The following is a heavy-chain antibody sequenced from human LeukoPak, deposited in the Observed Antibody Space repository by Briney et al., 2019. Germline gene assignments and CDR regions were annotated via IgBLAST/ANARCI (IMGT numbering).Heavy chain of an antibody. CDR1: GFTFSSTT. Sequence: QSGGSLRLPSVASGFTFSSTTMGWVRQAPGRGLEWVSSITAIDGRTYYADSVRGRFTISRDNSKNTVYLQLNSLRAGDTAIYYCTKDRRGPAAGTWYFDSWGQGTLVTVSS. J-gene: IGHJ4*02. CDR3: TKDRRGPAAGTWYFDS. CDR2: ITAIDGRT. D-gene: IGHD6-13*01. V-gene: IGHV3-23*01.